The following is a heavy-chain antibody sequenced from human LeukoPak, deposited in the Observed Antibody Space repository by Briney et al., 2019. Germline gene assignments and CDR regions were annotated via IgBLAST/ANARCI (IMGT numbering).Heavy chain of an antibody. CDR3: ARRYYDSSGYYYRSTYDAFDI. J-gene: IGHJ3*02. CDR1: GYSISSGYY. D-gene: IGHD3-22*01. CDR2: IYHSGST. Sequence: SETLSLTCVVSGYSISSGYYWGWIRQPPGKGLEWIGSIYHSGSTYYNPSLKSRVTISVDTSKNQFSLKLSSVTAADTAVYYCARRYYDSSGYYYRSTYDAFDIWGQGTMVTVSS. V-gene: IGHV4-38-2*01.